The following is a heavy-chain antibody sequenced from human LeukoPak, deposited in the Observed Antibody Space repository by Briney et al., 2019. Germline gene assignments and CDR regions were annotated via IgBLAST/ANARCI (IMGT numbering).Heavy chain of an antibody. CDR1: GGSISSSNW. Sequence: SETLSLTCAVSGGSISSSNWWSWVRQPPGKGLEWIGEIYHSGSTNYNPSLKSRVTISVDKSKNQFSLKLSSVTAADTAVYYCARGRSDYDYGDTGVDYWGQGTLVTVSS. J-gene: IGHJ4*02. V-gene: IGHV4-4*02. D-gene: IGHD4-17*01. CDR3: ARGRSDYDYGDTGVDY. CDR2: IYHSGST.